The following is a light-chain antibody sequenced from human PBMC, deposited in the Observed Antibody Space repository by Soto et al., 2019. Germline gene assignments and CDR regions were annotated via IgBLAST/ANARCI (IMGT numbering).Light chain of an antibody. J-gene: IGLJ2*01. V-gene: IGLV1-47*01. CDR2: RSD. CDR3: AAWDDSLSGVV. CDR1: SSNIGSNY. Sequence: QPVLTQPPSASGTPGQTVTISCSGSSSNIGSNYVYWYQRLPGTATKLLIYRSDQRPSGVPDRFSGSKSGASASLAISGLRSEDEADYYCAAWDDSLSGVVFGGGTKLTVL.